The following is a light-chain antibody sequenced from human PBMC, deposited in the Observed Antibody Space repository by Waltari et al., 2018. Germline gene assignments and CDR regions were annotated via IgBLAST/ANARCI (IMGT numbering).Light chain of an antibody. J-gene: IGLJ2*01. V-gene: IGLV2-14*01. CDR1: SNDVVGYNS. CDR2: DVS. Sequence: QSALTQPASVSGSPGQSVTIFCAVTSNDVVGYNSVSWYQEHPGQASRVIIYDVSDRPSGVSDRFSGSKSGNTASLTISGLQAEDEADYYCSSQSSNDVVLFGGGTKLTVL. CDR3: SSQSSNDVVL.